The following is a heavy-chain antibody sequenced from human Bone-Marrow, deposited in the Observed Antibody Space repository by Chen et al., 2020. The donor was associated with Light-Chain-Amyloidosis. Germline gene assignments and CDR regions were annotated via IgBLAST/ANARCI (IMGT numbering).Heavy chain of an antibody. V-gene: IGHV3-7*01. Sequence: EVQLVESGGDLVQPGGSLRLSCAASGFTLSYYWMNWVRQAPGKGLEWVANIKQDGSEKYYVDSVKGRFSISRDNARNSLYLQMNSLRVEDTAVYYCVGGIGWLPDYWGQGTLVTVSS. CDR2: IKQDGSEK. J-gene: IGHJ4*02. CDR3: VGGIGWLPDY. D-gene: IGHD6-19*01. CDR1: GFTLSYYW.